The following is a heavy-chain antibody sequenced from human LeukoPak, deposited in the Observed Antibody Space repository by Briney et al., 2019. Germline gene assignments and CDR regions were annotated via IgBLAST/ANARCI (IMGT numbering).Heavy chain of an antibody. D-gene: IGHD6-13*01. CDR1: GFTFSSYA. CDR2: ISGSGGVT. J-gene: IGHJ5*02. CDR3: AKAGSSSPRGWCDP. V-gene: IGHV3-23*01. Sequence: GGSLRLSCAASGFTFSSYAMSWVRQAPGKGLEWVSAISGSGGVTYYADSVKGRFTISRDNSKNSLYLQMNSLTAEDTALYYCAKAGSSSPRGWCDPWGQGTLVTVSS.